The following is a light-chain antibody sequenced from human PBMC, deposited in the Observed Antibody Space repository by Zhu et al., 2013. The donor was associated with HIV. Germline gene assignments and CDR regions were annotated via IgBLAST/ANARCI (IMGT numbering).Light chain of an antibody. Sequence: EIVLTQSPGTLSLSPGERATLSCRASQSVTNSYLAWYQQKPGQAPRLLIXGASVRATGIPDRFSGSGSGTDFTLTISGLEPEDFAVYHCQQYGNSPRTFGQGTKVEIK. CDR1: QSVTNSY. CDR3: QQYGNSPRT. CDR2: GAS. V-gene: IGKV3-20*01. J-gene: IGKJ1*01.